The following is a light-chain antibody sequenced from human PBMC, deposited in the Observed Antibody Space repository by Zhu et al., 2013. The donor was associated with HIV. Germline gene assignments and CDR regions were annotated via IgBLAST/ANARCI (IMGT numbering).Light chain of an antibody. Sequence: QSVLTQPPSASGTPGQSIFISCSGTSSNFGRYYVYWYQHLPGTAPKLLFYRNHQRASGVPDRFSASKSGTSASLAITGLQAEDEADYYCHSYDSSLNGWVFGGGTKLTVL. V-gene: IGLV1-47*01. CDR3: HSYDSSLNGWV. CDR2: RNH. CDR1: SSNFGRYY. J-gene: IGLJ3*02.